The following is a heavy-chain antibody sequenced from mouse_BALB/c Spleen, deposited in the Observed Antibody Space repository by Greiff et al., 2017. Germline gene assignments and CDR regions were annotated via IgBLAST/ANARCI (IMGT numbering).Heavy chain of an antibody. CDR3: ARKGYYGSSFFDY. Sequence: EVMLVESGGGLVQPGGSRKLSCAASGFTFSSFGMHWVRQAPEKGLEWVAYISSGSSTIYYADTVKGRFTISRDNPKNTLFLQMTSLRSEDTAMYYCARKGYYGSSFFDYWGQGTTLTVSS. D-gene: IGHD1-1*01. CDR2: ISSGSSTI. J-gene: IGHJ2*01. V-gene: IGHV5-17*02. CDR1: GFTFSSFG.